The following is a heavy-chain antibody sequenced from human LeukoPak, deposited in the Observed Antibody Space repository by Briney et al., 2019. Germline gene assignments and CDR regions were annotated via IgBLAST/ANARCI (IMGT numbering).Heavy chain of an antibody. Sequence: GGSLRLSCAASGFTFSSYSMNWVRQAPGKGLEWVSYISSSGSTIYYADSVKGRFTISRDNSKNTLYLQMNSLRAEDTAVYYCAKERTAARWELLAYWGQGTLVTVSS. CDR2: ISSSGSTI. V-gene: IGHV3-48*01. CDR3: AKERTAARWELLAY. CDR1: GFTFSSYS. D-gene: IGHD1-26*01. J-gene: IGHJ4*02.